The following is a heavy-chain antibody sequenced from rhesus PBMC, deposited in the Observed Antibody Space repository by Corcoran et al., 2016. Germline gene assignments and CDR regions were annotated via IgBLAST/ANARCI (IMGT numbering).Heavy chain of an antibody. Sequence: QVQLQESGPGLVKPSETLSLTCAVSGASISSYWWSWIRQPPGKGLEWIGYIYGSGGGTNYNPALKNRVTISIDTAKNQFSLKLSSVTAADTAVYYCARFGSWGSLDVWGRGVLVTVSS. V-gene: IGHV4-106*01. J-gene: IGHJ5-2*02. CDR2: IYGSGGGT. CDR1: GASISSYW. CDR3: ARFGSWGSLDV. D-gene: IGHD3-16*01.